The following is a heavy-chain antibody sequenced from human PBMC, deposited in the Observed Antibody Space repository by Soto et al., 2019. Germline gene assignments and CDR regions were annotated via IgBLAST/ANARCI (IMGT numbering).Heavy chain of an antibody. J-gene: IGHJ6*02. V-gene: IGHV4-34*01. CDR1: GGSFSGYY. Sequence: SETLSLTCAVYGGSFSGYYWSWIRQPPGKGLEWIGEINHSGSTNYNPSLKSRVTISVDTSKNQFSLKLSSVTAADTAVYYCARGRSRYFDWLSYYYYGMDVWGQGTTVTVS. CDR3: ARGRSRYFDWLSYYYYGMDV. D-gene: IGHD3-9*01. CDR2: INHSGST.